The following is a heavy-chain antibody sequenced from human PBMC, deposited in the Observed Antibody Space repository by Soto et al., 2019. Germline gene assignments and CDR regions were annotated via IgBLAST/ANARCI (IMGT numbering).Heavy chain of an antibody. CDR1: GFTFSSYS. Sequence: GGSLRLSCAASGFTFSSYSMNWVRQAPGKGLEWVSSISSSSSYIYYADSVKGRFTISRDNAKNSLYLQMNSLRAEDTAVYYCARDGARFLDQDTWRDYYYYYMDVWGKGTTVTVSS. CDR2: ISSSSSYI. D-gene: IGHD3-3*01. V-gene: IGHV3-21*01. J-gene: IGHJ6*03. CDR3: ARDGARFLDQDTWRDYYYYYMDV.